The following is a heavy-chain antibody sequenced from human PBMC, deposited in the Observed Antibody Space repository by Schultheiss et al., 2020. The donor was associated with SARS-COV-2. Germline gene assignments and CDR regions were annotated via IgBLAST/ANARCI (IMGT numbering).Heavy chain of an antibody. J-gene: IGHJ3*02. Sequence: GGSLRLSCAASGFTFDDYAMHWVRQAPGKGLEWVSRINSDGSSTSYADSVKGRFTISRDNAKNTLYLQMNSLRAEDTAVYYCASRVSYSLDAFDIWGQGTMVTVSS. CDR3: ASRVSYSLDAFDI. CDR1: GFTFDDYA. V-gene: IGHV3-74*01. CDR2: INSDGSST. D-gene: IGHD6-13*01.